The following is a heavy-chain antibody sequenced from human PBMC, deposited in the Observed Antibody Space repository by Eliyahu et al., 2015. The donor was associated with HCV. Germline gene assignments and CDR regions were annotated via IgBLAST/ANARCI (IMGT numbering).Heavy chain of an antibody. V-gene: IGHV3-53*01. D-gene: IGHD5-18*01. J-gene: IGHJ3*02. Sequence: EVQLVESGGGLIQPGGSLRLSCAASGFXVSSNXMSWVRQAPGKGXEWGSVIYSGGSTXYADSVKXRFTISRDNSKNTLYLQMNSLRAEDTAVYYCARDQDTAMGSNAFDIWGQGTMXTVSS. CDR1: GFXVSSNX. CDR3: ARDQDTAMGSNAFDI. CDR2: IYSGGST.